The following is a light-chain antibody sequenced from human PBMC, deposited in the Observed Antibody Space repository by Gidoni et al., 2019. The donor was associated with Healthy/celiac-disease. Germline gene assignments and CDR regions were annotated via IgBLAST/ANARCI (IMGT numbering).Light chain of an antibody. CDR2: GAS. CDR1: QSVSSSY. V-gene: IGKV3-20*01. J-gene: IGKJ4*01. Sequence: EIVLTQSPGTLSFSPGESATLACRASQSVSSSYLAWYQQKPGQAPRLLIYGASSRATGIPDRFSGSGSVTDFTLTISRLEPEDFAVYYCQQYGSSPALTFGGGTKVEIK. CDR3: QQYGSSPALT.